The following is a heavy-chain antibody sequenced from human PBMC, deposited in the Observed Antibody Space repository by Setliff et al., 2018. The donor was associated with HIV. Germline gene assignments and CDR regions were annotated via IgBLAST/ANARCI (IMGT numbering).Heavy chain of an antibody. CDR3: AIDFPASAFYLSSALLTNC. V-gene: IGHV3-53*01. CDR2: LYSGGST. Sequence: GGSLRLSCAASGFTVTGNYMSWVRQAPGKGLDWVSVLYSGGSTYYTDSVKGRFTISRDDSKNTLYLQMNSLRVEDTAVYYCAIDFPASAFYLSSALLTNCWGQGTLVTVSS. CDR1: GFTVTGNY. D-gene: IGHD3-22*01. J-gene: IGHJ4*02.